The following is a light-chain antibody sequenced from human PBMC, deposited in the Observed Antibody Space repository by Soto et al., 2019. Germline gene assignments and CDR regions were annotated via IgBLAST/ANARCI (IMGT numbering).Light chain of an antibody. J-gene: IGKJ5*01. CDR1: QSVSGSY. CDR2: GAS. CDR3: QQYDSSPPIT. Sequence: EIVLTQSPGTLSLSPGERATLSCRASQSVSGSYLAWYQQKPGQAPRLLIYGASSRATGIPDRFSGSGSGTDXXXXXXXLEPEDFAVYYCQQYDSSPPITFGQGTRLEIK. V-gene: IGKV3-20*01.